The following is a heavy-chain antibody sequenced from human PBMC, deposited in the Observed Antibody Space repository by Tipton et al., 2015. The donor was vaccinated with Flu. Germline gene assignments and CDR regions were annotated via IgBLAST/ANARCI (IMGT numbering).Heavy chain of an antibody. CDR1: GFTVSSNY. V-gene: IGHV3-53*01. Sequence: LSLTCAASGFTVSSNYMSWVRQAPGKGLEWVSVIYSGGSTYYADSVKGRFTISRDNSKNTLYLQMNSLRAEDTAVYYCARAGVWFGELSVGPPSDYWGQGTLVTVSS. CDR3: ARAGVWFGELSVGPPSDY. CDR2: IYSGGST. J-gene: IGHJ4*02. D-gene: IGHD3-10*01.